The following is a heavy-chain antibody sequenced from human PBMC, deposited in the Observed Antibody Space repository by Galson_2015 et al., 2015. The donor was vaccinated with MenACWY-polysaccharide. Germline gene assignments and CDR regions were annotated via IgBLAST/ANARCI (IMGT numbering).Heavy chain of an antibody. V-gene: IGHV3-33*01. CDR2: IQYDGSNK. Sequence: SLRLSCAASGSRFSNSGMHWVRQAPGKGLEWVAVIQYDGSNKVYAASVKGRFTISRDNSKNTVFLEMNTLGVEDTAVYYCAREGSRIVFHAFDIWGQGTMVTVSS. CDR3: AREGSRIVFHAFDI. CDR1: GSRFSNSG. J-gene: IGHJ3*02. D-gene: IGHD2-2*01.